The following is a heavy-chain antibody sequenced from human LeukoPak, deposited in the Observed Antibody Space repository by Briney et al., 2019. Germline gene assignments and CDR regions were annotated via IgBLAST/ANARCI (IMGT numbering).Heavy chain of an antibody. Sequence: GGSLRLSCAASGFTFSSYAMHWVRQAPGKGLEWVAVISYDGSNEYYADSVKGRFTISRDNSKNTLYLQMNSLRAEDTAVYYCASAVWFGELAGALDYWGQGTLVTVSS. CDR2: ISYDGSNE. D-gene: IGHD3-10*01. J-gene: IGHJ4*02. CDR1: GFTFSSYA. V-gene: IGHV3-30-3*01. CDR3: ASAVWFGELAGALDY.